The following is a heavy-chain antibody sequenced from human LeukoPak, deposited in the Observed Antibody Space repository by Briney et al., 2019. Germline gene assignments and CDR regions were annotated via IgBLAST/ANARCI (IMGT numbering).Heavy chain of an antibody. D-gene: IGHD1-26*01. CDR2: ISAYNGNT. CDR3: ARDSQHEAYSGSPDY. J-gene: IGHJ4*01. CDR1: GYTFTSYG. V-gene: IGHV1-18*01. Sequence: ASVKDSCKASGYTFTSYGISWVRQAPGQGLEWMGWISAYNGNTNYAQKLQGRVTMTTDTSTSTAYMELRSLRSDDTAVYYCARDSQHEAYSGSPDYWGQGTLVTVSS.